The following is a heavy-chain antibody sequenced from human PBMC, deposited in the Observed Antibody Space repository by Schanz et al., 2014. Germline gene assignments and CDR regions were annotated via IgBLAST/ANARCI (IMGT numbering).Heavy chain of an antibody. Sequence: EVRLVESGGGLVKPGGSLRLSCEASGFTFSNYNMNWVRQAPGKGLEWVSYISRSSSTIYYTDSVKGRFTISRDNAKNSVFLQMNGLRDEDTAVYFCARDGGRDGYNLAFDVWGQGTLVTVSS. D-gene: IGHD5-12*01. CDR3: ARDGGRDGYNLAFDV. CDR1: GFTFSNYN. CDR2: ISRSSSTI. J-gene: IGHJ3*01. V-gene: IGHV3-48*02.